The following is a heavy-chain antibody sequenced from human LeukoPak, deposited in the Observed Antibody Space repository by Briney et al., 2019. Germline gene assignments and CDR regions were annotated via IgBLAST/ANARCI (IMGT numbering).Heavy chain of an antibody. Sequence: QPGGSLRLSCAASGFTVSSNYMSWVRQAPGKGLEWVSVIYSGGSTYYADSVKGRFTISRDNSKNTLYLQMNSLRAEDTAVYYCARGALSGSYSGAFDIWGQGTMVTVSS. J-gene: IGHJ3*02. CDR3: ARGALSGSYSGAFDI. CDR2: IYSGGST. V-gene: IGHV3-53*01. D-gene: IGHD1-26*01. CDR1: GFTVSSNY.